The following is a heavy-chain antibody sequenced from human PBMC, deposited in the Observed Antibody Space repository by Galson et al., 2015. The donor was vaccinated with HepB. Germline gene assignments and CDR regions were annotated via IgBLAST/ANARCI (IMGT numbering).Heavy chain of an antibody. CDR3: AKDFLAAGMATILPDY. D-gene: IGHD5-24*01. Sequence: SLRLSCAASGFTFSSYAMSWVRQAPGKGLEWVSAISGSGGGTYYADSVKGRFTISRDNSKNTLYLQMNSLRAEDTAVYYCAKDFLAAGMATILPDYWGQGTLVTVSS. V-gene: IGHV3-23*01. CDR2: ISGSGGGT. J-gene: IGHJ4*02. CDR1: GFTFSSYA.